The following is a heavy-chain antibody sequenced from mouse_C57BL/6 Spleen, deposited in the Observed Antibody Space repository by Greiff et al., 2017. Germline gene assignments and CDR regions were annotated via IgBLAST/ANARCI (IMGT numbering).Heavy chain of an antibody. V-gene: IGHV2-9-1*01. J-gene: IGHJ4*01. CDR3: ARNYHNGGVMDY. D-gene: IGHD6-1*01. CDR2: IWTGGGT. Sequence: VHLVESGPGLVAPSQSLSITCTVSGFSLTSYSISWVRQPPGKGLEWLGVIWTGGGTNYNSALKSRLSISKDNSKSHVFLKMNSLQTDDTARYDCARNYHNGGVMDYWGQGTSVTVSS. CDR1: GFSLTSYS.